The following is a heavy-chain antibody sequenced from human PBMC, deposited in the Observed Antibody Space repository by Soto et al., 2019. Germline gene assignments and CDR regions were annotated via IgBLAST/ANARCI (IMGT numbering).Heavy chain of an antibody. Sequence: QVQLVQSGAEVKKPGSSVKVSCKASGGTFSSYTISWVRQAPGQGLEWMGRIIHILGIANYAQKFQGRVTITADKSTSTAYMELSSLRSEDTAVYYCARDPRPYYFDYWGQGTLVTVSS. CDR2: IIHILGIA. CDR3: ARDPRPYYFDY. V-gene: IGHV1-69*08. CDR1: GGTFSSYT. D-gene: IGHD6-25*01. J-gene: IGHJ4*02.